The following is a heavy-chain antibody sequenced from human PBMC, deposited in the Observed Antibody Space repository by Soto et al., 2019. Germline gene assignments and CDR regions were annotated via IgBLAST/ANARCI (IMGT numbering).Heavy chain of an antibody. CDR1: GGSISSGDYY. CDR3: ASLRSGSYFDY. D-gene: IGHD1-26*01. Sequence: SETLSLTCTVSGGSISSGDYYWSWIRQPPGKGLEWIGYIYYSGSTYYNPSLKSRVTISVDTSKNQFSLKLSSVTAADTAVYYCASLRSGSYFDYWGQGTLVTVSS. CDR2: IYYSGST. J-gene: IGHJ4*02. V-gene: IGHV4-30-4*01.